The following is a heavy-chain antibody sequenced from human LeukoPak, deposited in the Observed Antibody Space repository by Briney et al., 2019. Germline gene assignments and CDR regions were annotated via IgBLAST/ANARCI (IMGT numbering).Heavy chain of an antibody. J-gene: IGHJ4*02. Sequence: PGGSLRLSCAASGFTFSSYWMHWVRQAPGKGLVWVSRINSDGSSTSYADSVKGRFTISRDNAKNTLYLQMNSLRAEDTAVYYCARVGDYYDSSGHIDYWGQGTLVTVSS. CDR2: INSDGSST. D-gene: IGHD3-22*01. CDR1: GFTFSSYW. V-gene: IGHV3-74*01. CDR3: ARVGDYYDSSGHIDY.